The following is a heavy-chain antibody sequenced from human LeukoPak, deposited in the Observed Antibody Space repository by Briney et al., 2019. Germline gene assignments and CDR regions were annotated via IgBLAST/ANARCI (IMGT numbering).Heavy chain of an antibody. CDR1: GFTFSSYA. D-gene: IGHD4-17*01. Sequence: GRSLRLSCAASGFTFSSYAMHWVRQAPGKGLEWVAVISYDGSNKYYADSVKGRFTISRDNSKNTLYLQMNSLRAEDTAVYYCAREYDGDPDYGDYAYDAFDIWGQGTMVTVSS. CDR2: ISYDGSNK. CDR3: AREYDGDPDYGDYAYDAFDI. J-gene: IGHJ3*02. V-gene: IGHV3-30*04.